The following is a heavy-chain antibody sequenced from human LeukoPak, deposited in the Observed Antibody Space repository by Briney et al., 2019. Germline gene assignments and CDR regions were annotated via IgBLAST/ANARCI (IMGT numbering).Heavy chain of an antibody. J-gene: IGHJ5*02. Sequence: PGGSLRLSCVASGFTFSSRDWMTWVRQAPGKGLEWVANIKQDGSEKNYVDSVKGRFTISRDNSKNTLYLQMNSLRAEDTAVYYCAKDRDLRSKYSSSPLTFDPWGQGTLVTVSS. CDR1: GFTFSSRDW. CDR2: IKQDGSEK. CDR3: AKDRDLRSKYSSSPLTFDP. D-gene: IGHD6-13*01. V-gene: IGHV3-7*03.